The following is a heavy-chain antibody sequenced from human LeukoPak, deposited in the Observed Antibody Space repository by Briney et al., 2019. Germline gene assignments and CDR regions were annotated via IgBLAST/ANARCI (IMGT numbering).Heavy chain of an antibody. CDR3: ARDLSHIGTKNFDY. J-gene: IGHJ4*02. Sequence: GGSLRLSCAASGFTFSSYSMNWVRQAPGKGLEWVSSISSSSSYIYYADSVKGRFTISRDNAKNSLYLQMNSLRAEDTAVYYCARDLSHIGTKNFDYWGQGTLVTVSS. CDR1: GFTFSSYS. CDR2: ISSSSSYI. D-gene: IGHD2-2*01. V-gene: IGHV3-21*01.